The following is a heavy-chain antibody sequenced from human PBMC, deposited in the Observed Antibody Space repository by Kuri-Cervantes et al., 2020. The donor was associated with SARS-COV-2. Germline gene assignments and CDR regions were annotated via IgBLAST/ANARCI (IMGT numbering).Heavy chain of an antibody. CDR3: ARVAWYYYDSSGYPPFDY. CDR2: ISYDGSNK. Sequence: GESLKISCAVSGFTFTSHAMHWVRQAPGKGLEWVALISYDGSNKFYADSVKGRFTISRDNAKNSLYLQMNSLRAEDTAVYYCARVAWYYYDSSGYPPFDYWGQGTLVTVSS. J-gene: IGHJ4*02. V-gene: IGHV3-30*03. D-gene: IGHD3-22*01. CDR1: GFTFTSHA.